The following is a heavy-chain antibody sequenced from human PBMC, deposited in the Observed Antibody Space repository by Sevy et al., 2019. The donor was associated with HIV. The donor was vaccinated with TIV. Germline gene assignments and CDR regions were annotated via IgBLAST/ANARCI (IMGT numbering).Heavy chain of an antibody. CDR1: GFIFDDYA. CDR2: ISWDSGGV. J-gene: IGHJ3*02. V-gene: IGHV3-9*01. Sequence: GGSLRLSCEASGFIFDDYAMLWVRQAPGKGLEWVSGISWDSGGVGYADSVKGRFTISRDNAKNSLYLQMNSLRAEDTGLYYCAKGRGLPKGAFDIWGQGTMVTVSS. CDR3: AKGRGLPKGAFDI. D-gene: IGHD4-17*01.